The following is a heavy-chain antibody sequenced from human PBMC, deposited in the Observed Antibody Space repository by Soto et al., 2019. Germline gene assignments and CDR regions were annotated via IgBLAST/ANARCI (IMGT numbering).Heavy chain of an antibody. Sequence: QVQLVQSGAEVKKPGSAVKVYCRASGGTFSNYVINWVRQDHGQGLEWMAGIIPIFGTADYAQKFQGRVTTSADRSRSTSYMEQNSFTSEETAEFFGGGAAEGSNCRGPWAYWAQGPLAPFS. CDR1: GGTFSNYV. D-gene: IGHD2-15*01. CDR2: IIPIFGTA. CDR3: GGAAEGSNCRGPWAY. V-gene: IGHV1-69*06. J-gene: IGHJ4*02.